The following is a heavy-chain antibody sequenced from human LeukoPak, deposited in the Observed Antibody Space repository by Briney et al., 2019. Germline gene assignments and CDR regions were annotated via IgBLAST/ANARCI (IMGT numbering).Heavy chain of an antibody. CDR3: ARGQYPVYEAYYYGMDV. V-gene: IGHV3-7*01. J-gene: IGHJ6*02. Sequence: GGSLRLSCAASGFTFSSYWMSWVRQAPGKGLEWVANIKQDGSEKYYVDSVKGRFTISRDNAKNSLYLQMNSLRAEDTAVYYCARGQYPVYEAYYYGMDVWGQGTTVTVSS. D-gene: IGHD5/OR15-5a*01. CDR2: IKQDGSEK. CDR1: GFTFSSYW.